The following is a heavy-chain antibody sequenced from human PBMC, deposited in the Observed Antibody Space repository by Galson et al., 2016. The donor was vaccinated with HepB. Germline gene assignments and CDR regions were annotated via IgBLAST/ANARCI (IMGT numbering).Heavy chain of an antibody. CDR1: GGFISSTYYY. V-gene: IGHV4-39*01. Sequence: LSLTCAVSGGFISSTYYYWGWIRQPPGKGLEWVGSMYNGRSTYYNPSLRGRATISADTSQNQFSLKLSSVTAADTAVYFCARRSLDIVFDLDCFDYWGQGTLVTVSS. D-gene: IGHD2-15*01. J-gene: IGHJ4*02. CDR3: ARRSLDIVFDLDCFDY. CDR2: MYNGRST.